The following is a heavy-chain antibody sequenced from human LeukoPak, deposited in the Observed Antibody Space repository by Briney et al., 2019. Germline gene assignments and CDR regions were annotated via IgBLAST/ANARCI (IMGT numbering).Heavy chain of an antibody. CDR3: AKGHYDSSGYYFDY. D-gene: IGHD3-22*01. CDR2: ISYTGSNE. Sequence: GGSLRLSCAASGFALNNYAMHWVRQAPGKGLEWVAVISYTGSNEYYPDSVKGRFTISRDNSKNTLYLQMNSLRAEDTAVYYCAKGHYDSSGYYFDYWGQGTLVTVSS. CDR1: GFALNNYA. V-gene: IGHV3-30*06. J-gene: IGHJ4*02.